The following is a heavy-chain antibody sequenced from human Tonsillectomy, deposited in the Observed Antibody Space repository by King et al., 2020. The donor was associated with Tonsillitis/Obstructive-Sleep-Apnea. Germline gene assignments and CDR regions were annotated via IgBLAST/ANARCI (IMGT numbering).Heavy chain of an antibody. CDR3: ARDPSPYDLWSTYYED. CDR1: GGSISSSNW. D-gene: IGHD3-3*01. V-gene: IGHV4-4*02. J-gene: IGHJ4*02. CDR2: IHHSGDT. Sequence: VQLQESGPGLVKPSGTLSLTCGVSGGSISSSNWWSWVRQPPGKGLEWIGEIHHSGDTNYNPSLKSRVTISVDKSNNQLSLNLRSVTAADTAFYYCARDPSPYDLWSTYYEDWGQGTLVTVSS.